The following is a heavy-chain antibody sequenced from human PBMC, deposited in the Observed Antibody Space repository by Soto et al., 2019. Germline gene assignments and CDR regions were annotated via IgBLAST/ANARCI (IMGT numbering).Heavy chain of an antibody. CDR3: AAEVGFGPLFDY. V-gene: IGHV4-31*01. J-gene: IGHJ4*02. CDR1: GGSISSGGYY. D-gene: IGHD3-3*01. Sequence: QVQLQESGPGLVKPSQTLSLTCTVSGGSISSGGYYWSWIRQHPGKGLEYIGYIYYSGSTYYNPSLERLVTISVDTSKNQFSPKLSSVTAADTAVYYCAAEVGFGPLFDYWGQGTLVTVSS. CDR2: IYYSGST.